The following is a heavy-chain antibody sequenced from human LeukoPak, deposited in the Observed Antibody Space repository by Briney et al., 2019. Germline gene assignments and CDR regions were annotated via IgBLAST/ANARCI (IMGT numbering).Heavy chain of an antibody. Sequence: ASVKVSCKASGYTFTSYGISWVRQAPGQGLEWMGWISAYNGNTIYAQKLQGRVTMTTDTSTSTACMELRSLRSDDTAVYYCARDGSGSYYGEIDYWGQGTLVTVSS. D-gene: IGHD3-10*01. CDR1: GYTFTSYG. CDR2: ISAYNGNT. CDR3: ARDGSGSYYGEIDY. J-gene: IGHJ4*02. V-gene: IGHV1-18*01.